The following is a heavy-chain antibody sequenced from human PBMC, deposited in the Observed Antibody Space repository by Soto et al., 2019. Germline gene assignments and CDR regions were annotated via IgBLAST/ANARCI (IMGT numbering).Heavy chain of an antibody. CDR3: AGTSSHYLYYMDV. Sequence: PSQTLSLTCAISGDSVSSNSAAWNWIRQSPSRGLEWLGRTYYRSRWYNDYAVSVRSRITVNPDTSKSQFSLQLTSVTPEDTAVYCWAGTSSHYLYYMDVWGKGTTVTVSS. CDR1: GDSVSSNSAA. CDR2: TYYRSRWYN. V-gene: IGHV6-1*01. D-gene: IGHD1-7*01. J-gene: IGHJ6*03.